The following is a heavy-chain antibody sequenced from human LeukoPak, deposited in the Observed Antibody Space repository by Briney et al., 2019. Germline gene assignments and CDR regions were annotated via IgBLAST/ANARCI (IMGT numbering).Heavy chain of an antibody. V-gene: IGHV4-59*01. CDR2: IYYSGST. J-gene: IGHJ4*02. CDR1: GGSISSYY. CDR3: AREAGSSGYGGGYYFDY. Sequence: SETLSLTCTVSGGSISSYYWSWIRQPPGKGLEWIGYIYYSGSTNYNPSLKSRVTISVDTSKNQFSLKLSSVTAADTAVYYCAREAGSSGYGGGYYFDYWGQGTLVTVSS. D-gene: IGHD3-22*01.